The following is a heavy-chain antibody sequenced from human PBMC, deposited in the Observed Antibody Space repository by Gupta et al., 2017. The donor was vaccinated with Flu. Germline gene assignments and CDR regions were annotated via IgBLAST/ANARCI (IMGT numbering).Heavy chain of an antibody. D-gene: IGHD6-6*01. CDR3: GSHSSLAAPVDY. V-gene: IGHV3-23*01. CDR2: ISPGSSTA. CDR1: FSTDA. Sequence: FSTDAMTWVRQAPGKGLEWVSTISPGSSTAHYAHSVKGRFTISRDNSKNTLYLQMLSLRAQDTAVYFCGSHSSLAAPVDYWGQGTLVTVSS. J-gene: IGHJ4*02.